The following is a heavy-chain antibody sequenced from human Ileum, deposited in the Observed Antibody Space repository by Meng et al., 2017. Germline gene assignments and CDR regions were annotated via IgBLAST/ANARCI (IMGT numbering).Heavy chain of an antibody. J-gene: IGHJ4*02. Sequence: QLQLEDSGPGLAGVADTLPLICTVSGGSVSSDGFQWGWVRQPPGKGLEWIGYASTNYNPSLKSRVTISLDTSKNQFSLELSSVTAADTAVYYCARDHWGSLDYWGQGILVTVSS. CDR3: ARDHWGSLDY. D-gene: IGHD7-27*01. CDR2: AST. V-gene: IGHV4-61*08. CDR1: GGSVSSDGFQ.